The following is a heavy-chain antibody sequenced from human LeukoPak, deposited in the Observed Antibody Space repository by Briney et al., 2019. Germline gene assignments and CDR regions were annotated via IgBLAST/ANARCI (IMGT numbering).Heavy chain of an antibody. D-gene: IGHD3-22*01. J-gene: IGHJ3*01. CDR2: IFYTGRT. CDR3: ARLLDYDSSGDPDTFDV. CDR1: GVSLNSHY. Sequence: SETLSLTWTVSGVSLNSHYWSWIRQPQGKGLEWIGFIFYTGRTRYNPSLQSRVIILADTSKNDFSLKLASVTTADSAMYYCARLLDYDSSGDPDTFDVWGQGIMVTVSS. V-gene: IGHV4-59*11.